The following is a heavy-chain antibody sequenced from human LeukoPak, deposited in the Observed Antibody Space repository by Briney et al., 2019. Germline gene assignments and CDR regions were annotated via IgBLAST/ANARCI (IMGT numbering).Heavy chain of an antibody. CDR1: GYTFTSYG. CDR3: ARDRCSSTSCPNWFDC. CDR2: ISAYNGNT. D-gene: IGHD2-2*01. J-gene: IGHJ5*01. Sequence: ASVKVSCKASGYTFTSYGISWVRQAPGQGLEWMGWISAYNGNTNYAQKLQGRVTMTTDTSTSSAYMQLRSLRSDDTAVYYCARDRCSSTSCPNWFDCWGQGTLVTVSS. V-gene: IGHV1-18*01.